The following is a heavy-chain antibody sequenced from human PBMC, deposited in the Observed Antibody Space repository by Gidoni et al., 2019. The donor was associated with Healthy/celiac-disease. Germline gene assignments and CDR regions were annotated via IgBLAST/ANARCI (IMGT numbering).Heavy chain of an antibody. J-gene: IGHJ5*02. CDR1: GGSIRSRGYY. CDR3: ARGVKARTTVVKEPWWGFDP. CDR2: IYYSGST. D-gene: IGHD4-17*01. Sequence: QVQLQESGPGLVKPSQTLSLTCTVSGGSIRSRGYYWRWIRQHPGKGLEWIGYIYYSGSTYYNPSLKSRVTISVDTSKNQFSLKLSSVTAADTAVYYCARGVKARTTVVKEPWWGFDPWGQGTLVTVSS. V-gene: IGHV4-31*03.